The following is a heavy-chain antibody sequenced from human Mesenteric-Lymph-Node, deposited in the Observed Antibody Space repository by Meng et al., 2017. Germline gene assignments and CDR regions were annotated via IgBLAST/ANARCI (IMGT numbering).Heavy chain of an antibody. CDR2: ISSSSSYI. V-gene: IGHV3-21*03. J-gene: IGHJ4*02. CDR1: GFTFSSYS. D-gene: IGHD6-19*01. Sequence: GESLKISCAASGFTFSSYSMNWVRQAPRKGLEWVSSISSSSSYIYYADSVKGRFTISRDNAKNSLHLQISSLRADDTAIYYCARTGIAVPGCFDSWGQGTLVTVSS. CDR3: ARTGIAVPGCFDS.